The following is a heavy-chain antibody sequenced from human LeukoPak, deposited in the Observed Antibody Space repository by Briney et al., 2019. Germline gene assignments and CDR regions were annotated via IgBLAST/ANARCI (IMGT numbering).Heavy chain of an antibody. CDR2: IYHSGST. V-gene: IGHV4-30-2*01. J-gene: IGHJ3*02. Sequence: SETLSLTCAVSGGSISSGGYSWSWIRQPPGKGLEWIGYIYHSGSTYYNPSLKSRVTISVDRSKNQFSLKLSSVTAADTAVYYCARGREAYCGGDCYYTNDAFDIWGQGTMVTVSS. CDR3: ARGREAYCGGDCYYTNDAFDI. D-gene: IGHD2-21*02. CDR1: GGSISSGGYS.